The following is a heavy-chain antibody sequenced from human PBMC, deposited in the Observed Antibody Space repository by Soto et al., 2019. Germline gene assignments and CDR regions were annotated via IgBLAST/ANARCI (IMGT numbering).Heavy chain of an antibody. CDR3: ARVKLSWQSYFDY. J-gene: IGHJ4*02. CDR1: GFTFSSYW. V-gene: IGHV3-7*01. D-gene: IGHD6-19*01. CDR2: IKHDGSEK. Sequence: EVQLVESGGGLVQPGGSLRLSCAASGFTFSSYWMSWVRQAPGKGLEWVANIKHDGSEKYYVDSVKGRFTISRDNAKNSLYLQMNSLRAEDTAVYYCARVKLSWQSYFDYWGQGTLVTVSS.